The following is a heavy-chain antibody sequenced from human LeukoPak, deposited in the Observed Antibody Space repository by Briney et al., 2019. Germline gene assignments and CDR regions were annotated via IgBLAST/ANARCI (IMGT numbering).Heavy chain of an antibody. CDR3: ARAGDYDSSGYYFYYYYGMGV. D-gene: IGHD3-22*01. CDR2: MNPNSGNT. Sequence: ASVKVSCKASGYTFTSYDINWVRQATGQGLEWMGWMNPNSGNTGYARKFQGRVTMTRNTSISTAYMELSSLRSEDTAVYYCARAGDYDSSGYYFYYYYGMGVWGQGTTVTVSS. CDR1: GYTFTSYD. J-gene: IGHJ6*02. V-gene: IGHV1-8*01.